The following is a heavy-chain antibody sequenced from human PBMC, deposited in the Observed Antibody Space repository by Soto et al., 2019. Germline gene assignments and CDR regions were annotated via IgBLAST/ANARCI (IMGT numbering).Heavy chain of an antibody. D-gene: IGHD6-19*01. J-gene: IGHJ3*02. CDR1: GYTFTGYY. Sequence: ASVKVSCKASGYTFTGYYMHWVRQAPGQGLEWMGWINPNSGGTNYAQKFQGWVTMTRDTSISTAYMELSRLRSDDTAVYYCATTVGGAVAGYGAFDIWGQGTMVTVSS. V-gene: IGHV1-2*04. CDR3: ATTVGGAVAGYGAFDI. CDR2: INPNSGGT.